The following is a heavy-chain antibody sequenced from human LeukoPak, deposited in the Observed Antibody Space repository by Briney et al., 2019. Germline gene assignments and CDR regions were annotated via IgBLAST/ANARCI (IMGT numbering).Heavy chain of an antibody. Sequence: GGSLRLSCAASGFTFSSYDMHWVRQATGKGLEWVSAIGTAGDPYYPGSVKGRFTISRENAKNSLYLQMNSLRAGDTAVYYCAREALVRGVRGAFDIWGQGPMVTVSS. CDR3: AREALVRGVRGAFDI. CDR2: IGTAGDP. J-gene: IGHJ3*02. D-gene: IGHD3-10*01. V-gene: IGHV3-13*05. CDR1: GFTFSSYD.